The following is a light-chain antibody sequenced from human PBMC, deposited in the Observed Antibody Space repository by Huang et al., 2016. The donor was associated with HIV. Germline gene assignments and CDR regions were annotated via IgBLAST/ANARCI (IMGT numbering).Light chain of an antibody. CDR3: QQYSRWPPA. CDR1: QIVSDN. Sequence: EIVMTQSPPTLSVSPGARAALSCRASQIVSDNLAWYQQKPGQAPRVLIYGASTRATGIPARFSGSGSETEFTLTIRSLQSEDVAVYYCQQYSRWPPAFGGGTKVEIK. CDR2: GAS. J-gene: IGKJ4*01. V-gene: IGKV3-15*01.